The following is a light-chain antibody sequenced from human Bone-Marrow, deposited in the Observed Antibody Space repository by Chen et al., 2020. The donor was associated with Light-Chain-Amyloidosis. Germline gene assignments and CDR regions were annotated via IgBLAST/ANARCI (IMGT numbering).Light chain of an antibody. Sequence: DIVLIQSPDSLAVSLGERAIINCKSSQSVLHSSNNKNYLAWYQQKPGQPPKLLIYWASTRESGIPDRFSGSGSGTDFTLTISSLQAEDVAVYYCHHYYSTPQTFGQGTKVEIK. V-gene: IGKV4-1*01. CDR2: WAS. CDR1: QSVLHSSNNKNY. CDR3: HHYYSTPQT. J-gene: IGKJ1*01.